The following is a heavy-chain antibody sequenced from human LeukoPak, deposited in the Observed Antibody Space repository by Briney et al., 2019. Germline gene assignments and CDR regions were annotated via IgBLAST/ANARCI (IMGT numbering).Heavy chain of an antibody. D-gene: IGHD5-12*01. CDR3: AKGAYDYIEIAYFDY. V-gene: IGHV3-23*01. CDR2: IIGSSGST. CDR1: GFSFNNYA. J-gene: IGHJ4*02. Sequence: GRSLRLSCVASGFSFNNYAINWVRQAPGKGLEWVSLIIGSSGSTFYADSVKGRFTISRDKSKNTLYLQMNSLRAEDTAVYYCAKGAYDYIEIAYFDYWGQGSLVTVSS.